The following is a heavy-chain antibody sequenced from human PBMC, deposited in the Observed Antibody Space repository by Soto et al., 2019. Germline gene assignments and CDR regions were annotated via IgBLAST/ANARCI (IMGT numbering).Heavy chain of an antibody. D-gene: IGHD3-3*01. J-gene: IGHJ4*02. V-gene: IGHV4-30-4*01. CDR1: GGSISSGDYF. Sequence: QERLQESGPGLVKPSQTLSLTCTVSGGSISSGDYFWSWVRQPPGKGLEWIGYIDYTGSTSYNPSLKSRIIMSVDTSKNQFSLKVSSVTAADTAVYFCARDDGYYRLYDYWGQGTLVTVSS. CDR2: IDYTGST. CDR3: ARDDGYYRLYDY.